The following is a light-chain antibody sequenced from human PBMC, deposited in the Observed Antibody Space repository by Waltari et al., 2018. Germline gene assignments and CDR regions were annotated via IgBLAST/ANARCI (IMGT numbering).Light chain of an antibody. V-gene: IGLV1-44*01. CDR3: AVWDDSLGGV. CDR1: NSNIGGNS. Sequence: QSVLTQPPSVSGTPGQRVTISCSGSNSNIGGNSVNCYQQLPGKAPKLLIYNDNQGPSGVPDRFSASKSGTSASLAITGLQSEDEADYYCAVWDDSLGGVFGGGTKLTVL. CDR2: NDN. J-gene: IGLJ3*02.